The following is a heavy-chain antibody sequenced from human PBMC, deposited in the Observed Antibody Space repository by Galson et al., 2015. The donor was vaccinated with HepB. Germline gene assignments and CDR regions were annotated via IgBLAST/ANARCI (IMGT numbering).Heavy chain of an antibody. Sequence: SLRLSCAASGFTFSSYGMHWVRQAPGKGLEWVAVISYDGSNKYYADSVKGRFTISRDNSKNTLYLQMNSLRAEDTAVYYCAKLGYSSSSNFDYWGQGTLVTVSS. D-gene: IGHD6-6*01. CDR2: ISYDGSNK. J-gene: IGHJ4*02. V-gene: IGHV3-30*18. CDR1: GFTFSSYG. CDR3: AKLGYSSSSNFDY.